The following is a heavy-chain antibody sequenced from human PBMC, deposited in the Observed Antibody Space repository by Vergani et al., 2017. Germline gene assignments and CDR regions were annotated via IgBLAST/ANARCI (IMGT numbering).Heavy chain of an antibody. CDR1: GFTSAGYA. CDR3: AKDLGTSSGGGWFDP. D-gene: IGHD6-6*01. V-gene: IGHV3-9*02. CDR2: ISWNSNSI. Sequence: EVRLEESGGGLALPGRSLRLSCVASGFTSAGYAMHWVRQAPGKGLEWVSGISWNSNSIGYADSVKGRFTISRDNAKNSLYLQMNSLRAEDTALYYCAKDLGTSSGGGWFDPWGQGTLVTVSS. J-gene: IGHJ5*02.